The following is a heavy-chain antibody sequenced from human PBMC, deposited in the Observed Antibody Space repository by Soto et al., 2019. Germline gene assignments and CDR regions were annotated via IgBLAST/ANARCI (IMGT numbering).Heavy chain of an antibody. D-gene: IGHD3-3*01. CDR1: GGSISSYY. CDR2: IYYSGST. Sequence: PSETLSLTCTVSGGSISSYYWSWIRQPPGKGLEWIGYIYYSGSTNYNPSLKSRVTISVDTSKNQFSLKLSSVTAADTAVYYCARDSTISNYYYYGMDGWGQGTTVTVSS. J-gene: IGHJ6*02. CDR3: ARDSTISNYYYYGMDG. V-gene: IGHV4-59*01.